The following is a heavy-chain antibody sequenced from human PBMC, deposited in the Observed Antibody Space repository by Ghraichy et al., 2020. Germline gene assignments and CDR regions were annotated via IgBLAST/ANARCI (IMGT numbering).Heavy chain of an antibody. CDR3: ARGSLCGGDCYSHAFDI. V-gene: IGHV1-69*13. CDR1: GGTFSSYA. J-gene: IGHJ3*02. CDR2: IIPIFGTA. D-gene: IGHD2-21*02. Sequence: SVKVSCKASGGTFSSYAISWVRQAPGQGLEWMGGIIPIFGTANYAQKFQGRVTITADESTSTAYMELSSLRSEDTAVYYCARGSLCGGDCYSHAFDIWGQGTMVTVSS.